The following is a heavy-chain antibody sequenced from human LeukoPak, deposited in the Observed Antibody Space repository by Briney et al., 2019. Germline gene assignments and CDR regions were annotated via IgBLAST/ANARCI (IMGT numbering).Heavy chain of an antibody. Sequence: ASVKVSCKTSGYTFTSFGISWVRQAPGQGLEWMGWISGYNGYTNYAQNLQGRVTVTTDTSTSTVYMELRSLRSDDTAVYYCVVRVRGVAYWGQGTLVTVSS. J-gene: IGHJ4*02. CDR3: VVRVRGVAY. CDR1: GYTFTSFG. CDR2: ISGYNGYT. D-gene: IGHD3-10*02. V-gene: IGHV1-18*01.